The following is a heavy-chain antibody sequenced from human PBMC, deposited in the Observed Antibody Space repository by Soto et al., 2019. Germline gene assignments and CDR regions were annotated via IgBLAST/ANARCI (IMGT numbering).Heavy chain of an antibody. J-gene: IGHJ4*02. CDR2: IFPADSDT. Sequence: SLKISCKGSGYSFASYWIGWVRQMPGKGLEWMGIIFPADSDTKYRPSFQGQVTISADKSISPAYLQWKSMKATDTAMYYCAFPYGDSLFHNFWGQGSLVTVSS. D-gene: IGHD4-17*01. CDR3: AFPYGDSLFHNF. CDR1: GYSFASYW. V-gene: IGHV5-51*01.